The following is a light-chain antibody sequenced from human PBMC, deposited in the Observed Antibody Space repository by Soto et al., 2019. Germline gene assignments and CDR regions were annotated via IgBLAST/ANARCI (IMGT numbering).Light chain of an antibody. J-gene: IGKJ1*01. V-gene: IGKV1-5*01. Sequence: DIQMTQSPSNLSASVGDRVTITCRASQSISSWLAWYQQKPGKAPNLLIYDASSLESGVPSRFSGSGSGTEFTLTISSLQPDDFATYYCQQYKSYWTFGQGTKVEV. CDR1: QSISSW. CDR2: DAS. CDR3: QQYKSYWT.